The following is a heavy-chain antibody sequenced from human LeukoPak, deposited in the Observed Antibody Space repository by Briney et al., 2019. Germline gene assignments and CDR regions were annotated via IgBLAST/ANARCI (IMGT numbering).Heavy chain of an antibody. CDR2: IYYSGSP. CDR3: ASLLTYFDY. J-gene: IGHJ4*02. V-gene: IGHV4-39*01. Sequence: SETLSLTCTVSGVSISSSSYHWSWIRRLPGKGLEWIASIYYSGSPYSSPSLKSRVTISVDTSKNQFSLKMSSVIAADTAVYYCASLLTYFDYWGQGTLVTVSS. CDR1: GVSISSSSYH. D-gene: IGHD3-9*01.